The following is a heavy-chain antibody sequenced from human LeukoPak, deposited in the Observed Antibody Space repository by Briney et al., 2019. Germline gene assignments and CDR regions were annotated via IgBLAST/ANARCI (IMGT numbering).Heavy chain of an antibody. CDR1: GFTFSSYA. D-gene: IGHD1-26*01. V-gene: IGHV3-30*04. J-gene: IGHJ4*02. CDR2: ISYDGSNK. Sequence: GGSLRLSCAASGFTFSSYAMHWVRQAPGKGLEWVAVISYDGSNKYYADSVKGRFTISRDNSKNTLYLQMNSLRAEDTAVYYCARPARRWELMYYFDYWGQGTLVTVSS. CDR3: ARPARRWELMYYFDY.